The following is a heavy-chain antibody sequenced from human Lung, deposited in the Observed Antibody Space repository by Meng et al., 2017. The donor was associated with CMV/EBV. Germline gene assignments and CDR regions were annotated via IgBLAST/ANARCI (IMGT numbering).Heavy chain of an antibody. Sequence: SQXXXLTXAVYGGSFSGYYWSWTRQPPGKGLEWIGEINHSGSTNYNPSLKSRVTISVDTSKNQFSLKLSSVTAADTAVYYCARSKRNNYYGSGSYSKNYGMDVXGQGXTVTVSS. J-gene: IGHJ6*02. V-gene: IGHV4-34*01. CDR2: INHSGST. D-gene: IGHD3-10*01. CDR1: GGSFSGYY. CDR3: ARSKRNNYYGSGSYSKNYGMDV.